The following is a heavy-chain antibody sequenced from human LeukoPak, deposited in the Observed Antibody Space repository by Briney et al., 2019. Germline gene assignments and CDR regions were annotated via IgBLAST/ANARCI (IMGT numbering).Heavy chain of an antibody. CDR1: GFTVSSYA. V-gene: IGHV3-23*01. D-gene: IGHD3-3*01. CDR2: ISGSGGST. Sequence: GGSLRLSCAASGFTVSSYAMSWVRQAPGKGLEWVSTISGSGGSTYYADSVKGRFTISRDNSKNTLYLQMNSLRAEDTAVYYCAKDLVVWSGYSYYYGMDVWGQGTTVTVSS. J-gene: IGHJ6*02. CDR3: AKDLVVWSGYSYYYGMDV.